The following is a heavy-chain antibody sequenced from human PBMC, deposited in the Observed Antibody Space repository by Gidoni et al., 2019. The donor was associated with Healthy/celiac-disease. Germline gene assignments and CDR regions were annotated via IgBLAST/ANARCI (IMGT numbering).Heavy chain of an antibody. Sequence: EVQLVESGGGLIQPGGSLRLSCAASGFTVSSNYMGWVRQAPGKGLEWVSVIYSGGSTYYADSVKGRFTISRDNSKNTLYLQMNSLRAEDTAVYYCARDLGPSEGFGESLGFDPWGQGTLVTVSS. CDR2: IYSGGST. J-gene: IGHJ5*02. CDR1: GFTVSSNY. CDR3: ARDLGPSEGFGESLGFDP. D-gene: IGHD3-10*01. V-gene: IGHV3-53*01.